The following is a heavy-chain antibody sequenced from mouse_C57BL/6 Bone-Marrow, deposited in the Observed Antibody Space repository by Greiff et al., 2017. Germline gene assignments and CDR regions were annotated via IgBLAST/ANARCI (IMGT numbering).Heavy chain of an antibody. J-gene: IGHJ2*01. CDR2: ISGGGGNT. Sequence: EVKLVESGGGLVKPGGSLTLSCAASGFTFSSYTLSLVRPTPEKRLEWVATISGGGGNTYYPDSVTGRFTISRDNAKNTLYLQMSSLRSEDTALYYCARPRLSFYYFDYWGQGTTLTVSS. D-gene: IGHD1-2*01. CDR1: GFTFSSYT. CDR3: ARPRLSFYYFDY. V-gene: IGHV5-9*01.